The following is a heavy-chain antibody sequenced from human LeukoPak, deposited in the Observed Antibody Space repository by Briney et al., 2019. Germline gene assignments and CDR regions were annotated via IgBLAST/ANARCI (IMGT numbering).Heavy chain of an antibody. CDR2: IIPIFGTA. CDR1: GGTFSSYA. Sequence: ASVKVSCKASGGTFSSYAISWVRQAPGQGLEWMGGIIPIFGTANYAQKFQGRVTITADESTSTAYMELSSLRSEDTAVYYCARTYYDYVWGSYRYLDYWGQGTLVTVFS. V-gene: IGHV1-69*13. D-gene: IGHD3-16*02. J-gene: IGHJ4*02. CDR3: ARTYYDYVWGSYRYLDY.